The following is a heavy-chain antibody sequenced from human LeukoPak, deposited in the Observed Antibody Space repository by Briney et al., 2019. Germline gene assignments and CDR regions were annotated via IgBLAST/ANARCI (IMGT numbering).Heavy chain of an antibody. D-gene: IGHD3-22*01. CDR2: IYTSGST. Sequence: SETLSLTCTVSGGSISSGSYYWSWIRQPAGKGLEWIGRIYTSGSTNYNPSLKSRVTISVDTSKNQFSLKLSSVTAADTAVYYCASRGYDSSGYYFDYWGQGTLVTVSS. V-gene: IGHV4-61*02. J-gene: IGHJ4*02. CDR1: GGSISSGSYY. CDR3: ASRGYDSSGYYFDY.